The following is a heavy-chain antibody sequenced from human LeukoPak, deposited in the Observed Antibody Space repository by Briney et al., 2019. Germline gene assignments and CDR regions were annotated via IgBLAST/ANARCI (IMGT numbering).Heavy chain of an antibody. J-gene: IGHJ4*02. CDR3: AKDRSYGYGLYYFDY. Sequence: AGGSLRLSCAASGFTFSSYAMSWVRQAPGKGLEWVSAISGSGGSTYYADSVKGRFTISRDNSKNTLYLQMNSLRAEDTALYYCAKDRSYGYGLYYFDYWGQGTLVTVSS. V-gene: IGHV3-23*01. CDR1: GFTFSSYA. CDR2: ISGSGGST. D-gene: IGHD5-18*01.